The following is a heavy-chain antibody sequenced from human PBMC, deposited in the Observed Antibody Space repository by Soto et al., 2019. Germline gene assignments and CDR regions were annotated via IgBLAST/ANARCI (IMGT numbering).Heavy chain of an antibody. CDR2: INHSGST. V-gene: IGHV4-34*01. J-gene: IGHJ4*02. Sequence: XXTLSLPFAVYGGSFRGYYWRWIRQPPGKGLEWIGEINHSGSTNYNPSLKSRVTISVDTSKNQFSLKLSSVTAADTAVYYCARGQPYGDSSFDYWGQGTLVTVSS. CDR1: GGSFRGYY. CDR3: ARGQPYGDSSFDY. D-gene: IGHD4-17*01.